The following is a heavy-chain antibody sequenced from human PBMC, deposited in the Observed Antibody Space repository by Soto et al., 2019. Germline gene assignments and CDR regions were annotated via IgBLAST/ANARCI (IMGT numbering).Heavy chain of an antibody. J-gene: IGHJ6*01. CDR1: GYTFTRYA. V-gene: IGHV1-3*01. CDR2: INAGNGNT. Sequence: ASGKVCCKASGYTFTRYAMHWVRQAPGQRLEWMGWINAGNGNTKYSQKFQGRVTITRDTSASTAYMELSSLRSEDTAVYYCARDPSYYGMDVSGQGTTVTGSS. CDR3: ARDPSYYGMDV.